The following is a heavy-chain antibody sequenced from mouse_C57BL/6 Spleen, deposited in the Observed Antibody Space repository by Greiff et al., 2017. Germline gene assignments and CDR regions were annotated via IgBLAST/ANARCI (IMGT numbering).Heavy chain of an antibody. Sequence: QVQLQQPGAELVRPGTSVKMSCKASGYTFTNYWIGWAKQRPGHGLEWIGDIYPGGGYTNYNEKFKGKATLTADKSSSTAYMQFSSLTSEDSAIYYCARGYYDWYFGGWGTGTTVTVSS. CDR3: ARGYYDWYFGG. CDR1: GYTFTNYW. J-gene: IGHJ1*03. D-gene: IGHD1-1*01. V-gene: IGHV1-63*01. CDR2: IYPGGGYT.